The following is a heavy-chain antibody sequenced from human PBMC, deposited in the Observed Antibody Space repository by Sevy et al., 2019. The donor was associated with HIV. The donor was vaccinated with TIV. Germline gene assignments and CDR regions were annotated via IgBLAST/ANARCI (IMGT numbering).Heavy chain of an antibody. CDR2: IWYDGSNK. Sequence: GGSLRLSCVASGFTFSTYGMHWVRQAPGKGLEWVAVIWYDGSNKEYVDSVKGRFTISRDNSKDTLYLQMNNLRAEDTAVYYCARENIAVAGIGYYFDHWGQGTLVTVSS. J-gene: IGHJ4*02. CDR3: ARENIAVAGIGYYFDH. V-gene: IGHV3-33*01. D-gene: IGHD6-19*01. CDR1: GFTFSTYG.